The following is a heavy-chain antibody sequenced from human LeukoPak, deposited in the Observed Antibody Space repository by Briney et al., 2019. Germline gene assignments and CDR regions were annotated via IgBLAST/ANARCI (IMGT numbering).Heavy chain of an antibody. CDR1: GSSISSSSYY. Sequence: PSETLSLTCAVSGSSISSSSYYWAWIRQPPEKQPEWIGIIYYSGRAYCNPSLKSRVTLSVDTSKNHFSLILGSVTAADTAVYYCASLPILPRLGWFDPWGQGTLVTVSS. CDR3: ASLPILPRLGWFDP. D-gene: IGHD6-6*01. V-gene: IGHV4-39*02. J-gene: IGHJ5*02. CDR2: IYYSGRA.